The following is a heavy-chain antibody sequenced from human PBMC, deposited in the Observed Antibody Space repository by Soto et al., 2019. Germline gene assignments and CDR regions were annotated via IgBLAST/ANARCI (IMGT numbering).Heavy chain of an antibody. D-gene: IGHD3-9*01. CDR1: GYTFTSYE. J-gene: IGHJ6*02. Sequence: GASVKVSCKASGYTFTSYEINWVRQAPGQGLEWMGWISAYNGNTNYAQKLQGRVTMTTDTSTSTAYMELRSLRSDDTAVYYCARDHYDILTGYYLDGMDVWGQGTMVTVSS. V-gene: IGHV1-18*04. CDR3: ARDHYDILTGYYLDGMDV. CDR2: ISAYNGNT.